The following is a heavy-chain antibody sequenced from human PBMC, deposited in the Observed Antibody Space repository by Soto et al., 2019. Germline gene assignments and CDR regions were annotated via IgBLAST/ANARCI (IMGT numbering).Heavy chain of an antibody. V-gene: IGHV4-34*01. CDR3: ASPHRYFDWFPKAYYFDY. J-gene: IGHJ4*02. Sequence: SETLSLTCAVYGGSFSGYYWSWIRQPPGKGLEWIGEINHSGSTNYNPSLKSRVTISVDTSKNQFSLKLSSVTAADTAVYYCASPHRYFDWFPKAYYFDYWGQGTLVTVSS. CDR2: INHSGST. D-gene: IGHD3-9*01. CDR1: GGSFSGYY.